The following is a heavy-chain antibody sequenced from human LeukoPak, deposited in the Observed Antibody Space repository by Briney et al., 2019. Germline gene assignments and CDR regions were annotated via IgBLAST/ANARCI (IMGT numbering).Heavy chain of an antibody. J-gene: IGHJ3*02. D-gene: IGHD3-22*01. Sequence: ASVKVSCKVSGYTLTELSMHWVRQAPGKGLEWMGGFDPEDGETIYAQKFQGRVTMTEDTSTDTAYMELSSLRSEDTAVYYCAGYYYDSSGLNAFDIWGQGTMVTVSS. V-gene: IGHV1-24*01. CDR1: GYTLTELS. CDR2: FDPEDGET. CDR3: AGYYYDSSGLNAFDI.